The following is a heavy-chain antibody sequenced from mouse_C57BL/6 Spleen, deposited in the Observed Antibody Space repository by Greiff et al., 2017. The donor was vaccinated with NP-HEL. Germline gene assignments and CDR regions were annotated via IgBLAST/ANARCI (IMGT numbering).Heavy chain of an antibody. V-gene: IGHV1-9*01. CDR1: GYTFTGYW. D-gene: IGHD2-4*01. CDR3: ARKEEIQIYYDYDEGPWFAY. Sequence: QVQLQQSGAELMKPGASVKLSCKATGYTFTGYWIEWVKQRPGHGLEWIGEILPGSGSTNYNEKFKGKATFTADTSSNTAYMQLSSLTTEDSAIYYCARKEEIQIYYDYDEGPWFAYWGQGTLVTVSA. J-gene: IGHJ3*01. CDR2: ILPGSGST.